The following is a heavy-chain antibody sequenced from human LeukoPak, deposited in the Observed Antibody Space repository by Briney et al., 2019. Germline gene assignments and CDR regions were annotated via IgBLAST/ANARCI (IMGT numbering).Heavy chain of an antibody. CDR3: ARAHGGYSGYSFDY. CDR2: IIPIFGTA. CDR1: GYTLTELS. Sequence: SVKVSCKVSGYTLTELSMHWVRQAPGQGLEWMGRIIPIFGTANYAQKFQGRVTITTDESTSTAYMELSSLRSEDTAVYYCARAHGGYSGYSFDYWGQGTLVTVSS. V-gene: IGHV1-69*05. J-gene: IGHJ4*02. D-gene: IGHD5-12*01.